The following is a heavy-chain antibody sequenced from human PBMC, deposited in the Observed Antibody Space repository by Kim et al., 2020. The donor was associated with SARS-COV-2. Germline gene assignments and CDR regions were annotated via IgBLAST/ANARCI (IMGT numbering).Heavy chain of an antibody. CDR3: ASGYSGYAWFDP. V-gene: IGHV4-4*09. D-gene: IGHD5-12*01. Sequence: NYNPSLKSRVTISVDTSKNQFSLKLSSVTAADTAVYYCASGYSGYAWFDPWGQGTLVTVSS. J-gene: IGHJ5*02.